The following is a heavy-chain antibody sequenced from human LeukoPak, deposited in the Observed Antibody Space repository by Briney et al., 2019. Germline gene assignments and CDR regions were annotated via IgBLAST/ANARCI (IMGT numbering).Heavy chain of an antibody. CDR1: GFTFSSYG. V-gene: IGHV3-48*04. Sequence: GGSLRLSCAASGFTFSSYGMSWVRQAPGKWLEWVSYISSSGSTIYYADSVKGRFTISRDNAKNSLYLQMNSLRAEDTAVYYCARDREDFWSGLSGGTPNHFDYWGQGTPVTVSS. D-gene: IGHD3-3*01. J-gene: IGHJ4*02. CDR2: ISSSGSTI. CDR3: ARDREDFWSGLSGGTPNHFDY.